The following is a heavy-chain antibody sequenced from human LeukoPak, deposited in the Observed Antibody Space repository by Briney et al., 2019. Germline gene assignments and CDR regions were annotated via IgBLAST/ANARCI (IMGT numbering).Heavy chain of an antibody. D-gene: IGHD3-3*01. Sequence: ASETLSLTCAAYGGSFSDFYWNWIRQPPGKGLEWIGQISHSGGINYNPSLQSRVTLSVDTSNNHFSLRLTPVTAADTAVYYCVRGYSEYWSDWGQGSLVTVSS. CDR1: GGSFSDFY. CDR2: ISHSGGI. V-gene: IGHV4-34*01. J-gene: IGHJ4*02. CDR3: VRGYSEYWSD.